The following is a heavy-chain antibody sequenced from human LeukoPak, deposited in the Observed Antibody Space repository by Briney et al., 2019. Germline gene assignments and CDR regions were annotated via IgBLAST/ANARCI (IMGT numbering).Heavy chain of an antibody. J-gene: IGHJ4*02. Sequence: SETLSLTCTVSGGSISSSSYYWGWIRQPPEKGLEWIGSIYYSGSTYYNPSLKSRVTISVDTSKNQFSLKLSSVTAADTAVYYCATAVAGPLDYWGQGTLVTVSS. CDR2: IYYSGST. CDR3: ATAVAGPLDY. V-gene: IGHV4-39*01. CDR1: GGSISSSSYY. D-gene: IGHD6-19*01.